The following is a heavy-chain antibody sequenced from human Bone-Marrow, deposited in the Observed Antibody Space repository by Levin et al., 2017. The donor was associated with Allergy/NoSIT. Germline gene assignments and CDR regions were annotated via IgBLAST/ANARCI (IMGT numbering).Heavy chain of an antibody. V-gene: IGHV3-33*01. J-gene: IGHJ6*02. Sequence: GGSLRLSCAMSGFTFTTYAIHWVRQAPGKGLEWVAVIWYDGSNEYYADSVRGRFTISRDNSKNTLYLQMNSLRAEDTAVYYCARDSVQVVEPAPDDNNQPSLLMDVWGQGTTVIVSS. CDR1: GFTFTTYA. D-gene: IGHD3-22*01. CDR3: ARDSVQVVEPAPDDNNQPSLLMDV. CDR2: IWYDGSNE.